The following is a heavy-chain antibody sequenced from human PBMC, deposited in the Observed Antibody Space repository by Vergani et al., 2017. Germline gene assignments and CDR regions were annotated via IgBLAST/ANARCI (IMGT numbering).Heavy chain of an antibody. Sequence: QVQLQQWGAGLLKPSETLSLTCAVYGGSFSGYYWSWIRQPPGKGLEWIGEINHSGSTNYNPSLKSRVTISVDTSKNQFSLKLSSVTAADTAVYYCARKGATVVPSYWYFDLWSRGALVTGSS. CDR1: GGSFSGYY. CDR3: ARKGATVVPSYWYFDL. V-gene: IGHV4-34*01. CDR2: INHSGST. D-gene: IGHD4-23*01. J-gene: IGHJ2*01.